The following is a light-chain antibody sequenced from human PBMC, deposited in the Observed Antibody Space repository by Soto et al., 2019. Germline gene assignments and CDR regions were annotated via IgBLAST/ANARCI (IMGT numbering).Light chain of an antibody. CDR2: AVS. J-gene: IGKJ1*01. V-gene: IGKV3-20*01. CDR1: QTISNNY. Sequence: EIVLTQSPGTLTLSPGESAALSCRASQTISNNYLVWYRQKPGQAPRLLIYAVSSRAAGIPDRFSGSGSGTDFALTIARLEPEDSAVYYCQQHSNSPWTFAQGTRVEI. CDR3: QQHSNSPWT.